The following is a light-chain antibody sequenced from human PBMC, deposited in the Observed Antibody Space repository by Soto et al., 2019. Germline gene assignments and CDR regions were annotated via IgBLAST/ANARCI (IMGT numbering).Light chain of an antibody. J-gene: IGLJ7*01. CDR1: SSDVGGYNY. V-gene: IGLV2-14*01. Sequence: QSALTQPASVSGSPGQSITISCTGTSSDVGGYNYVSWYQQHPGKVPKLMIYEVSNRPSGVSNRFSGSKSGNTASLTISGLQAEDEADYYCSSFTSMSSLVFGGGTQLTVL. CDR3: SSFTSMSSLV. CDR2: EVS.